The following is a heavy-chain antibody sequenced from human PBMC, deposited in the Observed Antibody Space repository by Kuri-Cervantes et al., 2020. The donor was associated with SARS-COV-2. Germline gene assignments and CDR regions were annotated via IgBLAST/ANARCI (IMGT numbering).Heavy chain of an antibody. D-gene: IGHD5-24*01. J-gene: IGHJ4*02. CDR2: INHSGST. CDR1: GGSFSGYY. CDR3: ASGDGYNSDY. V-gene: IGHV4-34*01. Sequence: SETLSLTCAVYGGSFSGYYWSWIRQPPGKGLEWIGEINHSGSTNYNPSLKSRVTISVDTSKNQFSLKLSSVTAADTAVYYCASGDGYNSDYWGQGTLVTGAS.